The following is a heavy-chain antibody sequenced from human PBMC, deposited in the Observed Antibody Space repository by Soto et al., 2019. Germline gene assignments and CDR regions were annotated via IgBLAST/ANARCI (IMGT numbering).Heavy chain of an antibody. D-gene: IGHD1-26*01. J-gene: IGHJ3*02. CDR3: ARDSDVDAFDI. CDR1: GFTFSSYE. CDR2: ISSSGSTI. V-gene: IGHV3-48*03. Sequence: EVQLVESGGGLVQPGGSLRLSCGASGFTFSSYEMNWVRQAPGKGLEWVSYISSSGSTIYYADSVKGRFTISRDNAKNSLYLQINSLRAEDTGFYYCARDSDVDAFDIWGQGTMVTVSS.